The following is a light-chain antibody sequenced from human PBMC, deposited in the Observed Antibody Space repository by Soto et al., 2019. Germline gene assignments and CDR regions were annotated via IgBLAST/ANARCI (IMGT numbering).Light chain of an antibody. CDR2: DVS. CDR3: CSYAGSYSLRV. J-gene: IGLJ1*01. Sequence: QSALTQPRSVAGSPGQSVTISCTGTSSDIGRYNYVSWYQQHPGKAPKLLIYDVSQRPSGVPDRFSGSKSGNTASLTISGLQTEDEADYFCCSYAGSYSLRVFGIGTKLTVL. CDR1: SSDIGRYNY. V-gene: IGLV2-11*01.